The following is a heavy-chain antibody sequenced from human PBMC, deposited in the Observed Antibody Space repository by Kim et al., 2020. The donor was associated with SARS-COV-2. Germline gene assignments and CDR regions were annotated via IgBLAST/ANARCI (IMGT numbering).Heavy chain of an antibody. CDR1: GGSISSGGYY. J-gene: IGHJ4*02. CDR3: ARVSRGYSYGYYFDY. D-gene: IGHD5-18*01. Sequence: SETLSLTRTVSGGSISSGGYYWSWIRQHPGKGLEWIGYIYYSGSTYYNPSLKSRVTISVDTSKNQFSLKLSSVTAADTAVYYCARVSRGYSYGYYFDYWGQGTLVTVSS. V-gene: IGHV4-31*03. CDR2: IYYSGST.